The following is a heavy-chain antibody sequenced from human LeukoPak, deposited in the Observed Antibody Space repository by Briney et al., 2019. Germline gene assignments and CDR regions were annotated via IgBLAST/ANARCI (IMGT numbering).Heavy chain of an antibody. V-gene: IGHV1-69*05. CDR2: IIPIFGTA. J-gene: IGHJ6*03. CDR3: ASGPITIFGVVTPMDV. Sequence: SVKVSCRASGGTFSSYAISWVRQAPGQGPEWMGGIIPIFGTANYAQKFQGRVTITTDESTSTAYMELSSLRSEDTAVYYCASGPITIFGVVTPMDVWGKGTTVTVSS. D-gene: IGHD3-3*01. CDR1: GGTFSSYA.